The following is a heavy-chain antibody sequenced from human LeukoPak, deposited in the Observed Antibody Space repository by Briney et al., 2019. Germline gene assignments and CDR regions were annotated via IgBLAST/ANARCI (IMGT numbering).Heavy chain of an antibody. D-gene: IGHD1-26*01. CDR1: GFTFSSYA. J-gene: IGHJ5*02. CDR2: ISYDGSNK. CDR3: ASPGLPYSGSP. Sequence: PGGSLRLSCAASGFTFSSYAMHWVRQAPGKGLEWVAVISYDGSNKYYADSVKGRFTISRDNSKNTLYLQMNSLRAEDTAVYYCASPGLPYSGSPWGQGTLVTVSS. V-gene: IGHV3-30*04.